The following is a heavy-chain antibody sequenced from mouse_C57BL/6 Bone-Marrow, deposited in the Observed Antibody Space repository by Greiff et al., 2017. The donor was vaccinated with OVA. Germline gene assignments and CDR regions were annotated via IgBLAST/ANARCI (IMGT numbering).Heavy chain of an antibody. V-gene: IGHV1-58*01. J-gene: IGHJ2*01. CDR3: ARGVYYYGSSLDY. D-gene: IGHD1-1*01. Sequence: QQSGAELVRPGSSVKMSCKTSGYTFTSYGINWVKQRPGQGLEWIGYIYIGNGYTEYNEKFKGKATLTSDTSSSTAYMQLSSLTSEDSAVYYWARGVYYYGSSLDYWGQGTTLTVSS. CDR1: GYTFTSYG. CDR2: IYIGNGYT.